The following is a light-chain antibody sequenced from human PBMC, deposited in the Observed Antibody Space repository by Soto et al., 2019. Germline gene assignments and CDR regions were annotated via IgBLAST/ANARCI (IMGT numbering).Light chain of an antibody. J-gene: IGLJ1*01. CDR1: SSNIGAGYD. CDR2: GNS. V-gene: IGLV1-40*01. Sequence: QSVLTQPPSVSGAPGQMVTISCTGSSSNIGAGYDVHWYQQLPGTAPKLLIYGNSNRPSGVPDRSSGSKSGTSASLAITGLQAEDEADYYCQSYDSSLRYVFGTGTKVTVL. CDR3: QSYDSSLRYV.